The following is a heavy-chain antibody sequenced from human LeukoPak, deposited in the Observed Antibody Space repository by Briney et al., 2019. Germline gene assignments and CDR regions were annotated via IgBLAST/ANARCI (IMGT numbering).Heavy chain of an antibody. D-gene: IGHD2-2*02. J-gene: IGHJ4*02. V-gene: IGHV4-39*01. Sequence: PSETLSLTCTVSGGSISSSSYYWGWIRQPPGKGLEWMGSIYYSGSTYYNPSLKSRVTISVDTSKNQFSLKLSSVTAADTAVYYCARHRGYCSSTSCYTEIDYWGQGTLVTVSS. CDR3: ARHRGYCSSTSCYTEIDY. CDR2: IYYSGST. CDR1: GGSISSSSYY.